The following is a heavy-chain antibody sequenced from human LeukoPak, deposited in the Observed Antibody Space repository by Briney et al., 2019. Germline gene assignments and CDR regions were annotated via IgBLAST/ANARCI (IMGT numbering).Heavy chain of an antibody. Sequence: ASVKVSCKASGYTFTGYYMHWVRQAPGQGLEWMGWINPNSGGTNYAQKFQGRVTMTRDTSISTAYMELSRLRSGDTAVYYCARERAAGQWLVGDFDYWGQGTLVTVSS. CDR2: INPNSGGT. J-gene: IGHJ4*02. CDR3: ARERAAGQWLVGDFDY. V-gene: IGHV1-2*02. D-gene: IGHD6-19*01. CDR1: GYTFTGYY.